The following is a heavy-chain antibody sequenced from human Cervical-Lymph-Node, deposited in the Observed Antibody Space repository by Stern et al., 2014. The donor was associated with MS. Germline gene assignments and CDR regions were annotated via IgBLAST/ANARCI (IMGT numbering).Heavy chain of an antibody. D-gene: IGHD2-2*02. V-gene: IGHV4-39*01. CDR1: GGSISSSTYY. J-gene: IGHJ5*02. CDR3: ARPVVPAAIRGWFDP. Sequence: QLQLQESGPGLVKPSETLSLTCTVSGGSISSSTYYWGWIRQPPGKGLEWIGNIYYNGSTYYTPSLKSRATISVDPSKNQFSLKLSSVTAADTAVYYCARPVVPAAIRGWFDPWGQGTLVTVSS. CDR2: IYYNGST.